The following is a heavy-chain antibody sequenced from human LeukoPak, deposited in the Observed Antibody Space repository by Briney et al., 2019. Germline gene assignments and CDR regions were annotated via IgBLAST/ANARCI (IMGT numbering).Heavy chain of an antibody. V-gene: IGHV3-48*01. J-gene: IGHJ1*01. CDR3: ARDRPAAIVDAEYFQH. CDR1: GFTFSSYG. D-gene: IGHD2-2*01. CDR2: ISSSSSTI. Sequence: GGSLRLSCAASGFTFSSYGMHWVRQAPGKGLEWVSYISSSSSTIYYADSVKGRFTISRDNAKNSLYLQMNSLRAEDTAVYYCARDRPAAIVDAEYFQHWGQGTLVTVSS.